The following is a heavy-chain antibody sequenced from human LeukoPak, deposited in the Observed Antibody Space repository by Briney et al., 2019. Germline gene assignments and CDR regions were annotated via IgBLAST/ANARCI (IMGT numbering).Heavy chain of an antibody. CDR1: GYTFTSYD. CDR2: MSPNNGDA. Sequence: ASVKVSCKTSGYTFTSYDINWVRQATGQGLEWLGWMSPNNGDAGYAQKFQGRVTMTTDTSTSTAYMELRSLRSDDTAVYYCARTYYYDSSNYSGYFQHWGQGTLVTVSS. V-gene: IGHV1-8*01. J-gene: IGHJ1*01. CDR3: ARTYYYDSSNYSGYFQH. D-gene: IGHD3-22*01.